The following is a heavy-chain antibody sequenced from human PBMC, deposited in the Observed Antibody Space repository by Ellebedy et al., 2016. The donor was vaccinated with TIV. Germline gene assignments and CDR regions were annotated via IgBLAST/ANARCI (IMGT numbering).Heavy chain of an antibody. Sequence: GESLKISCAASGFTFGNYAMHWVRQTPGKGLEWVAVISYDGKSKYYSDSVRGRFTLSRDKSNDALYLQMDRLRTEDTAVYYCTKVQYYGTGSHLTANWGHGTLVTVSS. CDR1: GFTFGNYA. CDR3: TKVQYYGTGSHLTAN. D-gene: IGHD3-10*01. J-gene: IGHJ4*01. CDR2: ISYDGKSK. V-gene: IGHV3-30*18.